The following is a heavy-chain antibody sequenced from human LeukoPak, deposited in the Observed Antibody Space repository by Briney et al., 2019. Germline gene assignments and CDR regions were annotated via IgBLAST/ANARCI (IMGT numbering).Heavy chain of an antibody. V-gene: IGHV3-48*03. J-gene: IGHJ4*02. D-gene: IGHD3-22*01. CDR2: ISSSGSTI. CDR1: GFTFSSYE. Sequence: PGGSLRLSCAASGFTFSSYEMNWVRQAPGKGLEWVSYISSSGSTIYYADSVKGRFTISRDNAKNSLYLQMNSLRAEDTAVYYCATPLRHYYDSSGYFRYFDYWGQGTLVTVSS. CDR3: ATPLRHYYDSSGYFRYFDY.